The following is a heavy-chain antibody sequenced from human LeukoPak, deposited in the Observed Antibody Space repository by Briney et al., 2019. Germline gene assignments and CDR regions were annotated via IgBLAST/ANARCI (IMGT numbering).Heavy chain of an antibody. CDR1: AYTFAAYY. J-gene: IGHJ3*02. D-gene: IGHD2-15*01. CDR3: ARVAATNDAFDI. CDR2: LNPNSGGT. V-gene: IGHV1-2*02. Sequence: ASVKVSCKASAYTFAAYYMHWVRQAPGQGLEWMGWLNPNSGGTNYAQKFHGRVTLTRDTSISTAYMELSSLRYDDTAVFYCARVAATNDAFDIWGQGTMVSVSS.